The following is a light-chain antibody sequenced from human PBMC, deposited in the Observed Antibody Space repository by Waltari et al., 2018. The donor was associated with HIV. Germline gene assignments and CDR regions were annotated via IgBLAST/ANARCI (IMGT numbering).Light chain of an antibody. J-gene: IGLJ3*02. V-gene: IGLV3-25*03. Sequence: SYELTQPPSMSVSPGQTARITCPGEALPKQFANWAQQKPGQAPVMMIKKEPERPSGIPERFSGSSSGTTVTLTISGVQAEDEAAYYCHSADSSGTYWVFGGGTKLTVL. CDR3: HSADSSGTYWV. CDR2: KEP. CDR1: ALPKQF.